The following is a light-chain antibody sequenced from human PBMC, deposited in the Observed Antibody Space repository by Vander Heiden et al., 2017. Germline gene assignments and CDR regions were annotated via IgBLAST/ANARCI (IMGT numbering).Light chain of an antibody. CDR3: HQYGSAPRT. CDR1: QSVSSSY. Sequence: EVVLTQSPGTPSLFPGESAILSRRASQSVSSSYLAWYQHKPGQAPRLLIFATYSRATGIPDRFSGSGSGTDFTLTISRLDPEDSALYFCHQYGSAPRTFGQGTKVEI. CDR2: ATY. V-gene: IGKV3-20*01. J-gene: IGKJ1*01.